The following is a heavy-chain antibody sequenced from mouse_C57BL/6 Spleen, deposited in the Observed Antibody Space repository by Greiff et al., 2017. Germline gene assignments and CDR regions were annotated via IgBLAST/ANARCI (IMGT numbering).Heavy chain of an antibody. Sequence: QVQLKESGAELARPGASVKLSCKASGYTFTSYGISWVKQRPGQGLEWIGEIYPRSGNTYYNEKFKGKATLTADKSSSTAYMELRSLTSEDSAVYFCARGDSYAMDYWGQGTSVTVSS. V-gene: IGHV1-81*01. CDR3: ARGDSYAMDY. CDR1: GYTFTSYG. CDR2: IYPRSGNT. J-gene: IGHJ4*01.